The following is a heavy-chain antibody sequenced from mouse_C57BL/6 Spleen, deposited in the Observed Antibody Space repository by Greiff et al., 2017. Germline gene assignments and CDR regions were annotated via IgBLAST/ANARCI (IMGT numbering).Heavy chain of an antibody. J-gene: IGHJ2*01. CDR1: GYTFTSYG. Sequence: QVQLKQSGAELARPGASVKLSCKASGYTFTSYGISWVKQRTGQGLEWIGEIYPSSGNTYYNEKFKGKATLTADKSSSTAYMELRSLTSDDSAVYCCARYDYGSRESPYYFDYWGQGTTLTVSS. CDR2: IYPSSGNT. D-gene: IGHD1-1*01. V-gene: IGHV1-81*01. CDR3: ARYDYGSRESPYYFDY.